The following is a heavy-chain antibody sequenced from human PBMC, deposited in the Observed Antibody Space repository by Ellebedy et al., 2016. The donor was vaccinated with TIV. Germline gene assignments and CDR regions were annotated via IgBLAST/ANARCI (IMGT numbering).Heavy chain of an antibody. J-gene: IGHJ4*01. CDR1: GDSVSNSSAV. Sequence: SQTLSLTCAISGDSVSNSSAVWNWIRQSPSRGIEWLGRTYNRSKWYSDYAVSVKSRITVKPDTSKNEFSLQLHSVTPEDKAVYYCVREGSSWTRIPTFASWGHGILVTVSS. D-gene: IGHD6-13*01. CDR3: VREGSSWTRIPTFAS. V-gene: IGHV6-1*01. CDR2: TYNRSKWYS.